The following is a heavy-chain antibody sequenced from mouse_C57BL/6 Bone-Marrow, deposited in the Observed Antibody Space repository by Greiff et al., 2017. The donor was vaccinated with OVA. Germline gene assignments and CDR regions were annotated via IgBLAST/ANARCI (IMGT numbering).Heavy chain of an antibody. CDR3: AYFDY. J-gene: IGHJ2*01. V-gene: IGHV1-59*01. CDR1: GYTFTSYW. CDR2: IDPSDSYT. Sequence: QVQLKQPGAELVRPGTSVKLSCKASGYTFTSYWMHWVKQRPGQGLEWIGVIDPSDSYTNYNQKFKGKATLTVDTSSSTAYMQLSSLTFEDSAVDYCAYFDYWGQGTTLTVSS.